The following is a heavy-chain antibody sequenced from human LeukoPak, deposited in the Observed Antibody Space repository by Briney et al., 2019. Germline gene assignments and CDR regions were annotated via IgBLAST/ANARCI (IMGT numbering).Heavy chain of an antibody. Sequence: GASVKVSCKASGYTFSNYDVNWLRQATGQGLKWMGWMNPNSGNTGYAQNFQGRVTMTRNTSVSTAYMELSSLTSEDTAVYYCARGRSAALPRQNCFDPWGQGTLVTVSS. D-gene: IGHD3-3*01. CDR3: ARGRSAALPRQNCFDP. V-gene: IGHV1-8*01. CDR2: MNPNSGNT. J-gene: IGHJ5*02. CDR1: GYTFSNYD.